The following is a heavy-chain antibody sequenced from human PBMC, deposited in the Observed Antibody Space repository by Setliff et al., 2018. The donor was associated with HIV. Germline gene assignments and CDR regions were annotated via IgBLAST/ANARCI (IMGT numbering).Heavy chain of an antibody. CDR1: GYTFATYW. V-gene: IGHV5-51*01. CDR3: ARHTRKLELLEWLSTSYYYFYYMDV. J-gene: IGHJ6*03. D-gene: IGHD3-3*01. Sequence: PGESLKISCKGSGYTFATYWISWVRQMPGKGLEWMGVIYPGDSDSKYSPSFQDRVTFSVDKSVNTAYLQWSSLQASDTAMYYCARHTRKLELLEWLSTSYYYFYYMDVWGKGTAVTVSS. CDR2: IYPGDSDS.